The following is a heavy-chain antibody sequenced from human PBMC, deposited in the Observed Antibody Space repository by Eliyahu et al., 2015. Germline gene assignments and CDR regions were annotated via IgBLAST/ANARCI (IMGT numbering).Heavy chain of an antibody. D-gene: IGHD3-3*01. CDR3: SRDSGGHLENRGHGFDV. CDR2: ISXDGGNK. V-gene: IGHV3-30-3*01. CDR1: GFTXSXHA. J-gene: IGHJ3*01. Sequence: QVQLVESGGGVVQPGRSLRLSCAAXGFTXSXHAMYWVRQAPGKGLEWVATISXDGGNKYYSDSVKGRFTISRDNSKNTLYLQMSSLRVEDTAMYYCSRDSGGHLENRGHGFDVWGQGTMVTVSS.